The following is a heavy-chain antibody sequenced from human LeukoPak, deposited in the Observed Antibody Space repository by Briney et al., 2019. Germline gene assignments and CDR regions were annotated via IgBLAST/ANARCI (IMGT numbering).Heavy chain of an antibody. D-gene: IGHD7-27*01. CDR3: ARAELGYGY. J-gene: IGHJ4*02. V-gene: IGHV1-18*04. Sequence: ASVKVSCKASGYTFTNYGISWVRQAPGQGLEWVGWIGLYNGRINYAQRFQGRVTVTADTSTSTAYMELTSLRSDDTAVYHCARAELGYGYWGQGTLVTVSS. CDR2: IGLYNGRI. CDR1: GYTFTNYG.